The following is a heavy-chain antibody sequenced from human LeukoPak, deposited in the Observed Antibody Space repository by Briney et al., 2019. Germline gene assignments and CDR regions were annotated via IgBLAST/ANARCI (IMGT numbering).Heavy chain of an antibody. V-gene: IGHV3-30*02. CDR3: AKDSKYSSSWYEVRYYYYGMDV. CDR1: GFTFSSYG. J-gene: IGHJ6*02. D-gene: IGHD6-13*01. CDR2: IRYDGSNK. Sequence: GGSLRLSCAASGFTFSSYGMHRVRQAPGKGLEWVAFIRYDGSNKYYADSVKGRFTISRDNSKNTLYLQMNSLRAEDTAVYYCAKDSKYSSSWYEVRYYYYGMDVWGQGTTVTVSS.